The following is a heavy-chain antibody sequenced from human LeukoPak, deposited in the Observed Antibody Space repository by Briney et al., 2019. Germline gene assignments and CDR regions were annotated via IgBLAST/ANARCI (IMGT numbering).Heavy chain of an antibody. CDR1: GYTFISYG. Sequence: ASVKVSCKASGYTFISYGISWVRQAPGQGLEWMGWISGYNGNTNYAQNLQGRVTMTTDASTSTAYMELRSLRSDDTAVYYCARGLGVVTAQSEQPKPRYFDLWGRGTQVTVSS. J-gene: IGHJ2*01. V-gene: IGHV1-18*01. CDR2: ISGYNGNT. D-gene: IGHD2-21*02. CDR3: ARGLGVVTAQSEQPKPRYFDL.